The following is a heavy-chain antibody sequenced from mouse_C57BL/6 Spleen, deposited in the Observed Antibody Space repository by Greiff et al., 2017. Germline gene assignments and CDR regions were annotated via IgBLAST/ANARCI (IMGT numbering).Heavy chain of an antibody. Sequence: QVQLQQPGAELVKPGASVKMSCKASGYTFTSYWITWVKQRPGQGLEWIGDIYPGSGSTNYNEKFKSKATLTVDTSSSTAYMQLSSLTSEDSAVYYCARGDYGNSYFDHWGQGTTLTVSS. CDR3: ARGDYGNSYFDH. CDR1: GYTFTSYW. D-gene: IGHD2-1*01. V-gene: IGHV1-55*01. J-gene: IGHJ2*01. CDR2: IYPGSGST.